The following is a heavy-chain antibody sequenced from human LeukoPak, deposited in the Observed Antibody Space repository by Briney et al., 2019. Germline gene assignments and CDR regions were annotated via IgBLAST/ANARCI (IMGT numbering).Heavy chain of an antibody. CDR3: ARDRGTMVRGVTAY. D-gene: IGHD3-10*01. CDR2: ISASNGNT. J-gene: IGHJ4*02. V-gene: IGHV1-18*01. Sequence: RASVKVSCKASGYTFTSYGISWVRQAPGQGLEWMGWISASNGNTNYAQKLQGRVTMTTDTSTSTAYMELRSLRSDDTAVYYCARDRGTMVRGVTAYWGQGTLVTVSS. CDR1: GYTFTSYG.